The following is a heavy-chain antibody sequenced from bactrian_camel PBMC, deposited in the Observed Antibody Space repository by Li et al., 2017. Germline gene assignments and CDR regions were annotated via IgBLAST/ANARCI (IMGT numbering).Heavy chain of an antibody. CDR3: AADRALDVHIGGPYHY. CDR1: GFKFTSYA. D-gene: IGHD1*01. J-gene: IGHJ4*01. V-gene: IGHV3S42*01. CDR2: IDSDGSL. Sequence: VQLVESGGGMVQFGGSQRLSCAASGFKFTSYAMSWVRQAPGKEREGVAAIDSDGSLSYADSVKGRFTISQDSAKNSLYLQMNSLKPGDTAMYYCAADRALDVHIGGPYHYWGQGTQVTVS.